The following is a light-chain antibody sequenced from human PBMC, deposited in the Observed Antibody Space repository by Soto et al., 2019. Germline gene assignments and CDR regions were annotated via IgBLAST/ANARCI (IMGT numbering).Light chain of an antibody. CDR2: AAS. CDR1: QTTNSAS. Sequence: EIVLTQTPGTLSLSPGERATLSCRASQTTNSASLAWYQQKPGQAPSLIIYAASNRATGIPDRFSGSGSGPDFTLTLSRLEPEDSGVQFCHQFDGSSWTFGPGTKVEIK. CDR3: HQFDGSSWT. V-gene: IGKV3-20*01. J-gene: IGKJ1*01.